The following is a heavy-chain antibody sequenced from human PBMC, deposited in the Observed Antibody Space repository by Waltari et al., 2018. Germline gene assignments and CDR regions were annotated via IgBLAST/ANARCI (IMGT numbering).Heavy chain of an antibody. D-gene: IGHD3-16*01. J-gene: IGHJ6*02. V-gene: IGHV1-2*06. CDR2: INPNSGGT. CDR1: GYTFTGYY. Sequence: QVQLVQSGAEVKKPGASVKVSCKASGYTFTGYYMHWVRQAPGQGLEWMGRINPNSGGTNYAQKFQGRVTMTRDTSISTAYMELSRLRSDDTAVYYCARVKYDYIWDYYGMDVWGQGTTVTVSS. CDR3: ARVKYDYIWDYYGMDV.